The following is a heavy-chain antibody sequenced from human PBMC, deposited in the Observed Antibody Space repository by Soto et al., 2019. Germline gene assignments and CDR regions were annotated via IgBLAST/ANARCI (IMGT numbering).Heavy chain of an antibody. CDR3: ARVTAMVLYYFDY. V-gene: IGHV4-4*02. D-gene: IGHD5-18*01. CDR2: INHRRST. CDR1: GGSISSSNW. Sequence: SETLSLTCAVSGGSISSSNWWSWVSQPPGKGLEWIGEINHRRSTNYNPSLKRRVIISVDKSKNQFSLKLSSVTAADTAVYYCARVTAMVLYYFDYWGRGTLVTVSS. J-gene: IGHJ4*02.